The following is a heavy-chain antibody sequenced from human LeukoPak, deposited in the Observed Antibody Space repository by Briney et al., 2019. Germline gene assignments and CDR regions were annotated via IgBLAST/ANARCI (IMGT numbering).Heavy chain of an antibody. CDR3: AKLDGGFYQPCDY. CDR1: GFNFSGYA. J-gene: IGHJ4*02. D-gene: IGHD3-3*01. V-gene: IGHV3-23*01. Sequence: GGSLRLSCAASGFNFSGYAMSWVRQAPGKELGWVSVISGSGTTYYADSVKGRFTLSRDNSKNTLYLQMNSLRVEDTAVYYCAKLDGGFYQPCDYWGQGTLVTVSS. CDR2: ISGSGTT.